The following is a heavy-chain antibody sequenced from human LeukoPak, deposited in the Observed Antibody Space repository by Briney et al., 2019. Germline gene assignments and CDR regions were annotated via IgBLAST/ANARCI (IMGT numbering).Heavy chain of an antibody. CDR1: GYIFTGYF. D-gene: IGHD5-24*01. V-gene: IGHV1-2*02. J-gene: IGHJ6*03. CDR2: INPNSGGT. CDR3: ARGLQRSLDYYYYYYMDV. Sequence: GASVKVSCKAAGYIFTGYFMHWVRQAPGQGLEWMGWINPNSGGTNYAQKFQDRVTMTRDTSISTAYMELSRLRPDDTAIYYCARGLQRSLDYYYYYYMDVWGKGTTVTISS.